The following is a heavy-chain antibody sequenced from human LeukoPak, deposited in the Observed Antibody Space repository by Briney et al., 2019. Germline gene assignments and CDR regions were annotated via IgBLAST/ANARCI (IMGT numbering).Heavy chain of an antibody. Sequence: AGGSLRLSCAASGFTFDDYAMHWVRQAPGKGLEWVSGISWNSGTIAYADSVKGRFTISRDNAKNSLYLQMNSLRPDDTAFYYCAKARGATFIDYWGQGTLVTVSS. J-gene: IGHJ4*02. CDR3: AKARGATFIDY. CDR1: GFTFDDYA. D-gene: IGHD1-26*01. CDR2: ISWNSGTI. V-gene: IGHV3-9*01.